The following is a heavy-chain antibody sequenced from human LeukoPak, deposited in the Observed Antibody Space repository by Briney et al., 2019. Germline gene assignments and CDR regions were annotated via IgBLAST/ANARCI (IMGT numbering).Heavy chain of an antibody. CDR3: AKASGSPYYFDY. V-gene: IGHV3-23*01. J-gene: IGHJ4*02. CDR1: GFTFSNFA. Sequence: HTGESLKISCAASGFTFSNFAMSWVRQAPGKGLECVSLISANGGATYYADSVKGRFTISRDNSKSTLYLQMNSLRADDTAVYYCAKASGSPYYFDYWGQGTLVTVSS. CDR2: ISANGGAT. D-gene: IGHD3-10*01.